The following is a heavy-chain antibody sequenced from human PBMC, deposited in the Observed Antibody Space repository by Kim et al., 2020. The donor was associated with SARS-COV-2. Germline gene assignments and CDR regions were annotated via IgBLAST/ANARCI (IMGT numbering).Heavy chain of an antibody. CDR2: INHSGST. CDR3: ARGRGFGYRGSWFDP. V-gene: IGHV4-34*01. D-gene: IGHD3-10*01. CDR1: GGSFSGYY. J-gene: IGHJ5*02. Sequence: SETLSLTCAVYGGSFSGYYWSWIRQPPGKGLEWIGEINHSGSTNYNPSLKSRVTISVDTSKNQFSLKLSSVTAADTAVYYCARGRGFGYRGSWFDPWGQGTLVTVSS.